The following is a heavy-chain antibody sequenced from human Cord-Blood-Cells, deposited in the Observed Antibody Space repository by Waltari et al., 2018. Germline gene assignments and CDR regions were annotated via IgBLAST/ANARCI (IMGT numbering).Heavy chain of an antibody. CDR2: IIPIFGTA. J-gene: IGHJ4*02. CDR3: ARGSQSSGWLEGGNY. D-gene: IGHD6-19*01. CDR1: GGTFSSYA. V-gene: IGHV1-69*01. Sequence: QVQLVQSGAEVKKPGSSVKVSCKASGGTFSSYAISWVRQAPGQGLEWVGGIIPIFGTANYAKKFKGRVTITADESTSTAYMELSSLRSEDTAVYYCARGSQSSGWLEGGNYWGQGTLVTVSS.